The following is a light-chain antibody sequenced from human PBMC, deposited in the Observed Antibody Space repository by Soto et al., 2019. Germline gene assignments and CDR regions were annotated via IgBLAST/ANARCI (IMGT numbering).Light chain of an antibody. CDR3: QQRYSTPYT. CDR1: QSISSY. J-gene: IGKJ2*01. V-gene: IGKV1-39*01. Sequence: DIQMTQSPSSLSASVGDRVTITCRASQSISSYLNWYQQKPGTAPKLLIYAASSLQSGVPSRFSGSGSETDFSLTISSLQPEDFAIYHCQQRYSTPYTFGQGTKLEIK. CDR2: AAS.